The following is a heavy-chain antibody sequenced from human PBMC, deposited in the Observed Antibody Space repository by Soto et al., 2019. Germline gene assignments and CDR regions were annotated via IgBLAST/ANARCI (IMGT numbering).Heavy chain of an antibody. CDR1: GFSLTTSGVG. CDR3: AHRVLRTVFGLVTTTAIYFDF. V-gene: IGHV2-5*02. Sequence: QITLNESGPPVVRPTETLTLTCRFSGFSLTTSGVGVGWIRQSPGKAPEWLALIYWDDDKRYSASLKSRLTITNDTSKSQVVLTVSDLDPTDTATYYCAHRVLRTVFGLVTTTAIYFDFWGQGTPVAVSS. CDR2: IYWDDDK. D-gene: IGHD3-3*01. J-gene: IGHJ4*02.